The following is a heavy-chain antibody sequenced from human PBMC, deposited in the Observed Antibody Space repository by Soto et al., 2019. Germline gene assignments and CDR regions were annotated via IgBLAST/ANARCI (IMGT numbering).Heavy chain of an antibody. CDR2: IYPGDQET. Sequence: GESLKISCQCSGYTFSNFWIGWVRQLPGRGLEWMGIIYPGDQETRYSPSFHGKVTISADKSINTAYLQWNSLEASDTAFYFCARSPRSSPYFDYWGQGARVTVSS. V-gene: IGHV5-51*01. CDR3: ARSPRSSPYFDY. J-gene: IGHJ4*02. D-gene: IGHD6-13*01. CDR1: GYTFSNFW.